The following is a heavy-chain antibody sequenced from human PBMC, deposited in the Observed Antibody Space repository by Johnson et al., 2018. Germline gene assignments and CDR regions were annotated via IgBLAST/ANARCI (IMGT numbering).Heavy chain of an antibody. V-gene: IGHV3-30*18. CDR1: RFTFSSYG. Sequence: QVQLVESGGGVVQPGRSLRLSCAASRFTFSSYGMHWVRQAPGKGLEWMALISYDGGNEYYADSVKGRFTISRDNSQNTLALQMNSLRAEDTAVYYCAKSPSSSLPEYYYSYMDVWGKGTTVTVSS. D-gene: IGHD6-19*01. J-gene: IGHJ6*03. CDR2: ISYDGGNE. CDR3: AKSPSSSLPEYYYSYMDV.